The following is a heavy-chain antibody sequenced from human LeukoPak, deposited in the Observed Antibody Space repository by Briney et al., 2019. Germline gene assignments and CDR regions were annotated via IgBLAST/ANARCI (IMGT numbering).Heavy chain of an antibody. J-gene: IGHJ4*02. D-gene: IGHD5-24*01. CDR3: ARAKKDGYRTTYYFDY. V-gene: IGHV1-69*06. CDR1: GYTFTDYY. CDR2: IIPIFGTA. Sequence: ASVKVSCKASGYTFTDYYMHWVRQAPGQGLEWMGGIIPIFGTANYAQKFQGRVTITADKSTSTAYMELSSLRSEDTAVYYCARAKKDGYRTTYYFDYWGQGTLVTVSS.